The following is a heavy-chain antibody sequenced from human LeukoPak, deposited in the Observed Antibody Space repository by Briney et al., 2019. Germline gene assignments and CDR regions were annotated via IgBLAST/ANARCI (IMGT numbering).Heavy chain of an antibody. Sequence: GGSLRLSCAASEFTFSSYSMNWVRQAPGKGLEWVSAISGSGGSTYYADSVKGRFTISRDNSKNTLYLQMNSLRAEDTAVYYCAKSTAMDYYGMDVWGQGTTVTVSS. CDR2: ISGSGGST. D-gene: IGHD2-21*02. CDR3: AKSTAMDYYGMDV. CDR1: EFTFSSYS. J-gene: IGHJ6*02. V-gene: IGHV3-23*01.